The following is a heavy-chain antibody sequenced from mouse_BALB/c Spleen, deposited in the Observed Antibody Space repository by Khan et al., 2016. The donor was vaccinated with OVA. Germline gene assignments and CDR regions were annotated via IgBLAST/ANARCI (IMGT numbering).Heavy chain of an antibody. CDR2: IWSGGSI. CDR1: GFSLTSYG. Sequence: QIQLVQSGPGLVQPSQSLSITCTVSGFSLTSYGVHWVRQSPGKGLEWLGVIWSGGSIDYSAAFISRLSISKDNSKSQVFFKMNSLQANDTAIYYCARNYDYDEGLAYGGQGTLVTVSA. D-gene: IGHD2-4*01. J-gene: IGHJ3*01. V-gene: IGHV2-2*02. CDR3: ARNYDYDEGLAY.